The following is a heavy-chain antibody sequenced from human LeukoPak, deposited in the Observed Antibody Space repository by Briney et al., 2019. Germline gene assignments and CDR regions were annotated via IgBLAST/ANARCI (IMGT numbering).Heavy chain of an antibody. D-gene: IGHD3-22*01. V-gene: IGHV4-38-2*01. CDR3: ARNDSSGYFDY. J-gene: IGHJ4*02. CDR2: VYHSGST. Sequence: SETLSLTCAVSDYSISSGNYWGWIRQPPGKALEWIGSVYHSGSTHYSPSLKSRVTIAVDTSKNQFSLKLSSVTAADTAVYYCARNDSSGYFDYWGQGTLVTVSS. CDR1: DYSISSGNY.